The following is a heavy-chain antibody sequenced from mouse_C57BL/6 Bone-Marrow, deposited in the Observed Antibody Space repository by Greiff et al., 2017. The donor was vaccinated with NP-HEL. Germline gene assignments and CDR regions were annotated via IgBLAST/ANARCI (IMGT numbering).Heavy chain of an antibody. J-gene: IGHJ2*01. Sequence: QVQLQQPGAELVKPGASVKMSCKASGYTFTSYWITWVKQRPGQGLEWIGDIYPGSGSTNYNQKFKGKATLTVDQSSSTAYMQLNSLTSEDSAVYYCARGYDDFDYWGQGTTLTVSS. CDR3: ARGYDDFDY. CDR2: IYPGSGST. CDR1: GYTFTSYW. V-gene: IGHV1-55*01. D-gene: IGHD2-2*01.